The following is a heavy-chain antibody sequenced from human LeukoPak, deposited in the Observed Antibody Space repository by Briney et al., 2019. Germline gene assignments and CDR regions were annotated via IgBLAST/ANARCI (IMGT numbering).Heavy chain of an antibody. CDR1: GFTFSSYW. D-gene: IGHD3-10*01. J-gene: IGHJ4*02. CDR3: VKDWFGDF. CDR2: INNDGSST. V-gene: IGHV3-74*01. Sequence: GGSLRLSCAASGFTFSSYWMHWVRQAPGKGLVWVSHINNDGSSTNYADSVKGRFTISRDNSRNTVYLQMSSLRADDTAVYYCVKDWFGDFWGQGTLVTVSS.